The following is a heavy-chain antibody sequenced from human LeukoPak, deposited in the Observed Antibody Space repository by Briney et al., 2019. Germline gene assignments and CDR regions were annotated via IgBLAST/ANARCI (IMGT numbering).Heavy chain of an antibody. D-gene: IGHD3-3*01. Sequence: ASVKVSCKASGYTFTSYDINWVRQATGQGLEWMGWMNPNSGNTGYAQECQGRVTMTRNTSIGTAYMELHSLRSEDTAVYYCTRRSGLYNWFNPWGQGTLVTVSS. CDR2: MNPNSGNT. CDR1: GYTFTSYD. J-gene: IGHJ5*02. CDR3: TRRSGLYNWFNP. V-gene: IGHV1-8*01.